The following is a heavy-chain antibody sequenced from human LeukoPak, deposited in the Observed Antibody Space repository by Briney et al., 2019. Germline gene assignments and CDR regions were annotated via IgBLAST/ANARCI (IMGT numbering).Heavy chain of an antibody. V-gene: IGHV1-8*01. D-gene: IGHD3-10*01. CDR2: MNPNSGNT. CDR3: ARRVLWFGEYYMDV. J-gene: IGHJ6*03. CDR1: GYTFTIYD. Sequence: ASVRVSCRASGYTFTIYDINWVRQAPGQGGEGMGGMNPNSGNTGYAQKFQGRVTMTSNPSISTAYMELSSLRSEDTAVYYCARRVLWFGEYYMDVWGKGTTVTASS.